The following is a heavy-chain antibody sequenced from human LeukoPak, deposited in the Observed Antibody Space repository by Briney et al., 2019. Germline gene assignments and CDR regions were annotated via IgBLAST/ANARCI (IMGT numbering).Heavy chain of an antibody. D-gene: IGHD6-6*01. CDR2: INPSGGST. CDR3: AREEYSSFLGPSGPLPNWFDP. CDR1: GYTFTSYY. Sequence: ASVKVSCKPSGYTFTSYYTHWVRQAPGQGLEWMGIINPSGGSTNYAQKLQGRVTMTTDTSTSTAYMELRSLRSDDTAVYYCAREEYSSFLGPSGPLPNWFDPWGQGTLVTVSS. V-gene: IGHV1-46*01. J-gene: IGHJ5*02.